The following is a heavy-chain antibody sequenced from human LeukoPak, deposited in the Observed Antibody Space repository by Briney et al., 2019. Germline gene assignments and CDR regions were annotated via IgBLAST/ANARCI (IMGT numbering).Heavy chain of an antibody. Sequence: PGGSLRLSCAASGFTFSTYNMNWVRQAPGKGLEWVSSITSSSIYTFYADSVKGRFTISRDNAKNSLYLQMNSLRAEDTAIYYCARDSYNGSYGDSYYYYMDVWGKGTTVTISS. CDR3: ARDSYNGSYGDSYYYYMDV. D-gene: IGHD1-26*01. CDR1: GFTFSTYN. J-gene: IGHJ6*03. V-gene: IGHV3-21*01. CDR2: ITSSSIYT.